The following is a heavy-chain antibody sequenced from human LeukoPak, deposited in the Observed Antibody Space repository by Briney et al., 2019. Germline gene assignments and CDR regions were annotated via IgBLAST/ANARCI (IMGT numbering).Heavy chain of an antibody. CDR3: ARGAHFWSAYFDP. D-gene: IGHD3-3*02. CDR1: GYTLTELS. J-gene: IGHJ5*02. V-gene: IGHV1-24*01. CDR2: LDPEDGET. Sequence: ASVKVSCKVSGYTLTELSMHWVRQAPGKGLGWMAGLDPEDGETIYAQKFQGRVTMTEDTSTDTAYMELSSLRSEDTAVYYCARGAHFWSAYFDPWGQGTLVTVSS.